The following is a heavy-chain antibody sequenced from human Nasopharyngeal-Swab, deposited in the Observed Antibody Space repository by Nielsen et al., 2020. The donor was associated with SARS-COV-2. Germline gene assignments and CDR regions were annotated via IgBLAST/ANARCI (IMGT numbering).Heavy chain of an antibody. CDR1: GGSISSGSYY. V-gene: IGHV4-61*02. D-gene: IGHD1-1*01. J-gene: IGHJ5*02. CDR2: IYTSGST. CDR3: ARDRSWNDGWFDP. Sequence: SETLSLTCTVSGGSISSGSYYWSWIRQPAGKGLEWIGRIYTSGSTNYNPSLKSRVTISVDTSKNQFSLNLSSVTAAYTAVYYCARDRSWNDGWFDPWGQGTLVTVSS.